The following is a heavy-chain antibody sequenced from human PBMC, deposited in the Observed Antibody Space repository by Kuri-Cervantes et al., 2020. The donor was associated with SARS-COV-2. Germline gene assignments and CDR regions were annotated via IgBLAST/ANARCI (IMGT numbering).Heavy chain of an antibody. CDR3: ARQMLSSITIFGVVFTRKWFDP. V-gene: IGHV4-34*01. CDR1: GGSFSGYY. D-gene: IGHD3-3*01. J-gene: IGHJ5*02. Sequence: GSLRLSCAVYGGSFSGYYWSWIRQPPGKGLEWIGEINHSGSTNYNPSLKSRVTISVDTPKNQSSLKLSSVTAAETAVYYCARQMLSSITIFGVVFTRKWFDPWGQGTLVTVSS. CDR2: INHSGST.